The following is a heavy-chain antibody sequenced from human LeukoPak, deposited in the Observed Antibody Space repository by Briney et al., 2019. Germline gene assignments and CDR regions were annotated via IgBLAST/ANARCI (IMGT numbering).Heavy chain of an antibody. CDR2: IYYSGST. Sequence: PSETLSLTCTVSGGSISSSSYYWGWIRQPPGKGLEWIGSIYYSGSTYYNPSLKSRVTISVDTSKNQFSLELSSVTAADTAVYYCARQSPTHVAAFDIWGQGTMVTVSS. CDR3: ARQSPTHVAAFDI. D-gene: IGHD3-16*01. V-gene: IGHV4-39*01. J-gene: IGHJ3*02. CDR1: GGSISSSSYY.